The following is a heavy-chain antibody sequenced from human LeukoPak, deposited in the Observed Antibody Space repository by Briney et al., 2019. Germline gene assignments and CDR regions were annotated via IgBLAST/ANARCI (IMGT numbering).Heavy chain of an antibody. V-gene: IGHV3-23*01. CDR1: GFTFSNHG. D-gene: IGHD3-22*01. Sequence: GGSLRLSCAASGFTFSNHGMNWVRQAQGKGLEWVSGISPSGEITYYADSVKGRFTISRDNSKNTLYLQMNSLRAEDTAVYYCARVYYDSSGLYYYYYMDVWGKGTTVTISS. CDR2: ISPSGEIT. CDR3: ARVYYDSSGLYYYYYMDV. J-gene: IGHJ6*03.